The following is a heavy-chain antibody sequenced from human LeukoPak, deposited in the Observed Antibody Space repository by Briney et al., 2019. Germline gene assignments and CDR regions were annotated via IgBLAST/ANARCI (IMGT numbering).Heavy chain of an antibody. J-gene: IGHJ4*02. CDR3: ARGRQCDY. Sequence: GGSLRLSCAASGFTFSSYGMHWVRQAPGKGLEWISILYSGGTAFYADSVKGRFTISRDNSKNTLYLQMNNLRADDTAMYYCARGRQCDYWGQGTLVTVSS. V-gene: IGHV3-53*01. CDR1: GFTFSSYG. CDR2: LYSGGTA. D-gene: IGHD4-11*01.